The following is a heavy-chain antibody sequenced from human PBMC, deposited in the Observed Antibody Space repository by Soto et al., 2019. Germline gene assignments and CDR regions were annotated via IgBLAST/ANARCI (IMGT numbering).Heavy chain of an antibody. J-gene: IGHJ4*02. Sequence: EVHLVESGGGLIQPGGSLRLSCAASGFSVSASHMSWVLQAPGQGLEWVSIIFNDGIVNYADSVKGRFSISRDSFKNTVSLQMNSLSDEDTAVYYCANFAAPTRHWGQGTLVTVSS. CDR1: GFSVSASH. CDR3: ANFAAPTRH. D-gene: IGHD6-13*01. V-gene: IGHV3-53*01. CDR2: IFNDGIV.